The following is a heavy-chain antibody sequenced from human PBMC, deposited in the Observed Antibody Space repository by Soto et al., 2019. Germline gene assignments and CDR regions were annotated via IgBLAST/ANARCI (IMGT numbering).Heavy chain of an antibody. Sequence: GASVKVSCKASGDTFINYYIHWVRQAPGQGLEWMGIINPTGFNTTYAQNLQGRVTMTGDTSTNTVYMELSSLRSEDTAVYYCASGAFGVGFNWFDPWGQGTLVTVSS. CDR1: GDTFINYY. V-gene: IGHV1-46*04. CDR3: ASGAFGVGFNWFDP. D-gene: IGHD3-3*01. CDR2: INPTGFNT. J-gene: IGHJ5*02.